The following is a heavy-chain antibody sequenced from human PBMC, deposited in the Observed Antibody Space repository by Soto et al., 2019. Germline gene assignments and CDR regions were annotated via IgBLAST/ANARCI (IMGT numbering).Heavy chain of an antibody. CDR2: ISNSGST. CDR3: AATPRY. CDR1: VGSITGYH. V-gene: IGHV4-59*01. J-gene: IGHJ4*02. Sequence: SETMSISCTVSVGSITGYHWSWIRQPPGKGLEWIGYISNSGSTNYNPSLESRVTISVETSKNQISLNLIFVTAADTAVYYCAATPRYWGQGTLVTVS.